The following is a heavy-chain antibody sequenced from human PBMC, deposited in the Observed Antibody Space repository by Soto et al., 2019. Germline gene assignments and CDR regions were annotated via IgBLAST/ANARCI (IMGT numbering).Heavy chain of an antibody. V-gene: IGHV5-51*01. Sequence: GESLKISCKGSGYSFANYWIGWVRQMPGKGLEWMGIIYPRDSDIRYSPSFQGQATISADKSISTAYLQWSSLKASDTAIYYCARWLQFTALFDYWGQGTLVTVS. J-gene: IGHJ4*02. D-gene: IGHD5-18*01. CDR3: ARWLQFTALFDY. CDR1: GYSFANYW. CDR2: IYPRDSDI.